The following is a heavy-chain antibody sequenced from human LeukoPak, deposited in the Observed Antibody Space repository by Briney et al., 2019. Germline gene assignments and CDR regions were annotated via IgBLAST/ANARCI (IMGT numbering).Heavy chain of an antibody. J-gene: IGHJ4*02. CDR2: IYYSGST. D-gene: IGHD7-27*01. CDR1: GFTFNIYS. V-gene: IGHV4-59*08. CDR3: ARGWGYFDS. Sequence: GSLRLSCAASGFTFNIYSMNWVRQAPGKGLEWIGYIYYSGSTNYSPSLKSRVTISVDTSKNQFSLKLSSVTAADTAVYYCARGWGYFDSWGQGTLVTVSS.